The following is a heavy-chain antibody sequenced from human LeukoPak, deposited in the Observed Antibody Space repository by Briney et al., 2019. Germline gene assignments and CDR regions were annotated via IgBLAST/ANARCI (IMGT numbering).Heavy chain of an antibody. CDR3: ARGFRELLDYYYYMDV. CDR1: GGSISSYY. J-gene: IGHJ6*03. Sequence: SETLSLTCTVSGGSISSYYWSWIRQPAGKGLVWIGRIYTSGSTNYNPSLKSRVTMSVDTSKNQFSLKLSSVTAADTAVYYCARGFRELLDYYYYMDVWGKGTTVTVSS. D-gene: IGHD1-7*01. V-gene: IGHV4-4*07. CDR2: IYTSGST.